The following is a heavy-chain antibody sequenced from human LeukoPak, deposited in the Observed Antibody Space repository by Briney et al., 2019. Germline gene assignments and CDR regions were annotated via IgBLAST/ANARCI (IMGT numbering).Heavy chain of an antibody. Sequence: GGSLRLSCVASGFTFSSYWMHWVRQAPRKGLVWVSRINGDGRNINYADSVRGRFTISRDNAKNTLYLQMNTLRVEDTAVYYCARIASRDYFDYWGQGTLVSASS. CDR3: ARIASRDYFDY. D-gene: IGHD2-2*01. CDR1: GFTFSSYW. V-gene: IGHV3-74*01. J-gene: IGHJ4*02. CDR2: INGDGRNI.